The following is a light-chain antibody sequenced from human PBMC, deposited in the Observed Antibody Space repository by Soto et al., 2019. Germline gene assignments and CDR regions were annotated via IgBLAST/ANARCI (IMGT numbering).Light chain of an antibody. CDR2: GAS. CDR3: QQYESWPT. J-gene: IGKJ1*01. Sequence: VMTQSPATLSVSPGESATLSFRASQTVNSHLAWYQKKPGQAPRLLMNGASTRATGIPARFSGSGSGTEFSLTISSLQSDDFVVYYCQQYESWPTFGQGTKV. V-gene: IGKV3-15*01. CDR1: QTVNSH.